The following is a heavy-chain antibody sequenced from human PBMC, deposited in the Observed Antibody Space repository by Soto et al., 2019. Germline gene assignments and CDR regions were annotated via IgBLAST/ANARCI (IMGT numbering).Heavy chain of an antibody. CDR1: GFTFSDYY. D-gene: IGHD3-3*01. CDR3: ARDLAGDYDFWSGYPLNNWFDP. J-gene: IGHJ5*02. CDR2: ISSSGSTI. V-gene: IGHV3-11*01. Sequence: PGGSLRLSCAASGFTFSDYYMSWIRQAPGKGLEWVSYISSSGSTIYYADSVKGRFTISRDNAKNSLYLQMNSLRAEDTAVYYCARDLAGDYDFWSGYPLNNWFDPWGQGTLVTVSS.